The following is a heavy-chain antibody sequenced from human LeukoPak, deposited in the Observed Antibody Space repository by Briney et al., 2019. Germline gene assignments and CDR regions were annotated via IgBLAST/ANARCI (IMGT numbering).Heavy chain of an antibody. CDR1: EFTFNTYA. CDR3: AKSSGPGGYYYYGMDV. J-gene: IGHJ6*02. D-gene: IGHD3-22*01. V-gene: IGHV3-23*01. Sequence: GGSLRLSCAASEFTFNTYAVSWVRQAPGKGLEWVSAISGDGGITYYADSVRGRFTISRDTSKSTLYLQMNSLRAEDTAVYYCAKSSGPGGYYYYGMDVWGQGTTVTVSS. CDR2: ISGDGGIT.